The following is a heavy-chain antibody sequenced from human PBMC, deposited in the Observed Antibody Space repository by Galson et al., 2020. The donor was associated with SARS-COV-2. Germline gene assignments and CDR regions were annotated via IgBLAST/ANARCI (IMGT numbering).Heavy chain of an antibody. CDR3: ARRIAVAGTGLFDYFYYMDV. V-gene: IGHV4-39*01. CDR1: GGSISSSSYY. Sequence: SETLSLTCTISGGSISSSSYYWDWIRQPPGKGLEWIGTIYYSGNTYYNPSLKSRVTISVDTSKNQFSLKLNSVTAADTALYYCARRIAVAGTGLFDYFYYMDVWGKGTTVTVSS. J-gene: IGHJ6*03. CDR2: IYYSGNT. D-gene: IGHD6-19*01.